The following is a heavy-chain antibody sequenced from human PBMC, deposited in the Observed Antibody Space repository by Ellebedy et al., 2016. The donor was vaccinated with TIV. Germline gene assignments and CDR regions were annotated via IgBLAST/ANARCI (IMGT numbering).Heavy chain of an antibody. CDR2: ISYDERDE. J-gene: IGHJ4*02. CDR1: QFMFDSYG. Sequence: GESLKISCAASQFMFDSYGMVWVRQAPGKGLEVVAVISYDERDEYYADSVKGRFTISRDSSKNTLYLQMNSLRSEDSAVYYCMRRWSWGQGTLVTVSS. CDR3: MRRWS. V-gene: IGHV3-30*03. D-gene: IGHD4-23*01.